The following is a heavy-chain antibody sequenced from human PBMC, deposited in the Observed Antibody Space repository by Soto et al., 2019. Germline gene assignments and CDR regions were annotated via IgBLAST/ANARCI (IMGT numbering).Heavy chain of an antibody. CDR3: AKGSIFHGPHFSAMYV. Sequence: PGRYLRLSCAASGFTFSSYCMHWIRQAPGTGLEWGSAISGDGITTYYADSVQVRFTIYRDNSKNLLYLQMNRLRAEATALHHCAKGSIFHGPHFSAMYVWGPGTTPTVSS. CDR2: ISGDGITT. D-gene: IGHD3-3*02. V-gene: IGHV3-23*01. J-gene: IGHJ6*02. CDR1: GFTFSSYC.